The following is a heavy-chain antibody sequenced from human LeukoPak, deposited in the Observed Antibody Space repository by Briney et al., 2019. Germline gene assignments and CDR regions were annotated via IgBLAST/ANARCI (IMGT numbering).Heavy chain of an antibody. CDR3: ARGRTTPYYMDV. CDR1: GGTFSSYA. CDR2: IIPIFGTA. D-gene: IGHD4-11*01. Sequence: SVKVSCKASGGTFSSYAISWVRQAPGQGLEWMGGIIPIFGTANYAQKFQGRVTITADESTSTAYMELGSLRSEDTAVYYCARGRTTPYYMDVWGKGTTVTVSS. V-gene: IGHV1-69*13. J-gene: IGHJ6*03.